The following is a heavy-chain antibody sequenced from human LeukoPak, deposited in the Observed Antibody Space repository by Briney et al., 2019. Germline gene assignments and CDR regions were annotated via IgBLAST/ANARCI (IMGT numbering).Heavy chain of an antibody. CDR1: GGSISSSSYY. Sequence: SETLSLTCTVSGGSISSSSYYWGWIRQPPGKGLEWIGSIYYSGSTYYNPSLKSRVTISVDTSKNQFSLKLSSVTAADTAVYYCAREPGSKTVTMSPGPLVDYWGQGTLVTVSS. D-gene: IGHD4-17*01. V-gene: IGHV4-39*07. J-gene: IGHJ4*02. CDR2: IYYSGST. CDR3: AREPGSKTVTMSPGPLVDY.